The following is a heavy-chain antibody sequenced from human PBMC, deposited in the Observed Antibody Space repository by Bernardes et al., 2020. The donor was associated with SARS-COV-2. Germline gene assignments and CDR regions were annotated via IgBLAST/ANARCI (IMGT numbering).Heavy chain of an antibody. Sequence: GGSLRLSCAASGFTFNNYAMSWVRQAPGKGLEWVSVVSGSGSSTYYADSVKGRFTISRDNSKNMLYLQMNSLRAEDTAIYYCAKREYYDFWSGPVDYWGQGTLVTVSS. CDR1: GFTFNNYA. CDR3: AKREYYDFWSGPVDY. V-gene: IGHV3-23*01. D-gene: IGHD3-3*01. CDR2: VSGSGSST. J-gene: IGHJ4*01.